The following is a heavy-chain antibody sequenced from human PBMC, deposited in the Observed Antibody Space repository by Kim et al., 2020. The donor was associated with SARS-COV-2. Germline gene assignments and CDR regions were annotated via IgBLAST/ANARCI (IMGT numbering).Heavy chain of an antibody. J-gene: IGHJ4*02. V-gene: IGHV4-39*01. Sequence: SLERRVTISVVTSKNQFSLKLSSVTAADTAVYYCARLPIIRLGELSSFDYWGQGTLVTVSS. CDR3: ARLPIIRLGELSSFDY. D-gene: IGHD3-16*02.